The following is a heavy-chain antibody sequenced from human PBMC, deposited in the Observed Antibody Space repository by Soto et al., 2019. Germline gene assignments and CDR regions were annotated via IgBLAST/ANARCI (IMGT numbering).Heavy chain of an antibody. V-gene: IGHV3-30*18. D-gene: IGHD6-13*01. CDR1: GFTFSSYG. Sequence: QVQLVESGGGVVQPGRSLRLSCAASGFTFSSYGMHWVRQAPGKGLEWVTVISYDGSNKYYADSVKGRFTISRDNSKKTMYLQMNSLRAEDTAVYYCAKRGIATEGRYFDYCGQGTLVTVSS. CDR3: AKRGIATEGRYFDY. J-gene: IGHJ4*02. CDR2: ISYDGSNK.